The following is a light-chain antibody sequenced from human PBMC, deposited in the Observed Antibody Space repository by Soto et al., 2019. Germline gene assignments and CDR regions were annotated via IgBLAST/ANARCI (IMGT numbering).Light chain of an antibody. Sequence: DIVMTQSPDSLAVSLGERATINCKSSQSVLYSSNNKNYLAWYQQKPGQPPKLLIYWASTRESGVPDRFSGSGSGTDFTLTICSLQAEDVAVYYCQQYYSTPPTFGQGTKVETK. V-gene: IGKV4-1*01. CDR2: WAS. CDR1: QSVLYSSNNKNY. CDR3: QQYYSTPPT. J-gene: IGKJ1*01.